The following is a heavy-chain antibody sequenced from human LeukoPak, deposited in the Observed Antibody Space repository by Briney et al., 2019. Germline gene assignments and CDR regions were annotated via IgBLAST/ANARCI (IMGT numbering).Heavy chain of an antibody. J-gene: IGHJ4*02. CDR2: INHSGST. CDR1: GGSISSGGYY. V-gene: IGHV4-39*07. D-gene: IGHD2-2*01. CDR3: ASCGCSSTSCQYYFDY. Sequence: SETLSLTCTVSGGSISSGGYYWSWIRQPPGKGLEWIGEINHSGSTNYNPSLKSRVTISVDTSKNQFSLKLSSVTAADTAVYYCASCGCSSTSCQYYFDYWGQGTLVTVSS.